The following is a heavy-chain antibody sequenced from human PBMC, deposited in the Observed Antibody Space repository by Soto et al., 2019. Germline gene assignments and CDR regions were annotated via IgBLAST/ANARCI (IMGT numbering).Heavy chain of an antibody. Sequence: PGDSLKISCKGSGYMFATYWIGWVRQMPGKGLEWMGVIYPGDSDTRYSPSFQGHVSISVDESISTAYLQWSSLKPSDTAIYYCGRQLDYYFDSWGQGTLVTVSS. CDR3: GRQLDYYFDS. CDR2: IYPGDSDT. V-gene: IGHV5-51*01. CDR1: GYMFATYW. D-gene: IGHD3-3*01. J-gene: IGHJ4*02.